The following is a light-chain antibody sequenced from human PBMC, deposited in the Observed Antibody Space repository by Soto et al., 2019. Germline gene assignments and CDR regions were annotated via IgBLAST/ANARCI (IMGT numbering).Light chain of an antibody. V-gene: IGLV6-57*04. CDR3: QSFDNSNLVV. CDR2: EDN. J-gene: IGLJ2*01. Sequence: NFMLTQPHSVSESPGKTVTISCTRSSGSIASNYVQWYQQRPGSAPTTVIYEDNQRPSGVPDRFSGSIDSSSNSASHPISGLKTEDEADYYCQSFDNSNLVVFGGGTKVTVL. CDR1: SGSIASNY.